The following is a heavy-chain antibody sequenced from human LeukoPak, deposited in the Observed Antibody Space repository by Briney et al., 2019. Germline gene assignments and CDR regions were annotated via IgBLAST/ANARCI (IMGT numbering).Heavy chain of an antibody. V-gene: IGHV3-9*01. CDR1: GFTFDDYA. CDR3: AKGGFIAVAGDLDY. D-gene: IGHD6-19*01. Sequence: GGSLRLSCAASGFTFDDYAMHWVRHAPGKGLEWVSGISWNSGSIGYADSVKGRFTISRDNAKNSLYLQMNSLRAEDTALYYCAKGGFIAVAGDLDYWGQGTLVTVSS. J-gene: IGHJ4*02. CDR2: ISWNSGSI.